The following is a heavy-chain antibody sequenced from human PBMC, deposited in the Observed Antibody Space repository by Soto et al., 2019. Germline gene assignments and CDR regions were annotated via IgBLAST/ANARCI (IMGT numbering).Heavy chain of an antibody. CDR1: GGSISSYY. CDR3: ARFNWYFDL. Sequence: SETLSLTCTVSGGSISSYYWSWIRQPPGKGLEWVGYIYYSGSTNYNPSLKSRVTISVDTSKNQFSLKLSSVTAADTAVYYCARFNWYFDLWGRGTLVTVSS. J-gene: IGHJ2*01. CDR2: IYYSGST. V-gene: IGHV4-59*08.